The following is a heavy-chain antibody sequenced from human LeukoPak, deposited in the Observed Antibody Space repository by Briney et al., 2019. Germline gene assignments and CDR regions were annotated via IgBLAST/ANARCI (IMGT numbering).Heavy chain of an antibody. CDR1: GFTFSNYP. V-gene: IGHV3-23*01. CDR3: AKGNTVTPDY. Sequence: GGSLRLSCAASGFTFSNYPMNWVRQAPGKGLEWVSAITTDGSRTYNADSVKGRFTISRDNSKNTLYPQMNSLRAEDTAVYYCAKGNTVTPDYWGQGTLVTVSS. J-gene: IGHJ4*02. D-gene: IGHD4-17*01. CDR2: ITTDGSRT.